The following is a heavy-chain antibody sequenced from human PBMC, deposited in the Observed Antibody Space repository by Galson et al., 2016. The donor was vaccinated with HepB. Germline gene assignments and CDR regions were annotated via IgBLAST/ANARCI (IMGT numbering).Heavy chain of an antibody. V-gene: IGHV1-18*04. CDR1: GYSFTSYG. CDR2: ISTHNGKT. J-gene: IGHJ6*03. D-gene: IGHD6-13*01. CDR3: ARLSSSWFITPANYYYMDV. Sequence: SVKVSCKASGYSFTSYGISWVRQAPGQGLEWMGWISTHNGKTNYAQKLQGRITMTTDTSTSTAYMELRSLTSDDTAMYYCARLSSSWFITPANYYYMDVWGKGTTVTVSS.